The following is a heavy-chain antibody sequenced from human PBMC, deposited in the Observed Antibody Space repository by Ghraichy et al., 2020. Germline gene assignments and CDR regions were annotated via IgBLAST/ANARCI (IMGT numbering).Heavy chain of an antibody. CDR3: ARHLNGGTYPIDP. J-gene: IGHJ5*02. CDR1: GASINNYY. CDR2: IHYNGNI. V-gene: IGHV4-59*01. D-gene: IGHD2-15*01. Sequence: SETLSLTCTVSGASINNYYWTWIRQPPGKGLEYLWYIHYNGNIQYNPSLESRVTISLDTSKNQFSLKLTSATAADTAVYYCARHLNGGTYPIDPWGQGTLVTVSS.